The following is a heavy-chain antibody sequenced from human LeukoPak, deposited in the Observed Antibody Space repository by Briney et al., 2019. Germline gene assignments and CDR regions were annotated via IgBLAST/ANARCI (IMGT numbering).Heavy chain of an antibody. CDR1: GFTFSDYY. CDR2: ISGSGSTM. D-gene: IGHD1-26*01. CDR3: AKQWEPGTFDY. V-gene: IGHV3-11*01. Sequence: GGSLRLSCAASGFTFSDYYMSWIRQAPGKGLEWVSYISGSGSTMYYADSVKGRFTISRDNSKNTLYLQMNSLRAEDTAVYYCAKQWEPGTFDYWGQGTLVTVSS. J-gene: IGHJ4*02.